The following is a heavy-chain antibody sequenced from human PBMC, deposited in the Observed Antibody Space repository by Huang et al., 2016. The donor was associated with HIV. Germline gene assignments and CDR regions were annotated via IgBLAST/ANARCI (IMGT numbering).Heavy chain of an antibody. Sequence: QVQLVQSGAEVKKPGSSVKVSCKASGGSFRKFAIGWVRQAPGQGLEWKGGILPALGTANDAQKFQCRGTIIADESTSTAYMQLSSRRSEDTAVYYCATVDYYDTSGPQRGYFDNWGQGTLVTVSS. J-gene: IGHJ4*02. CDR2: ILPALGTA. CDR1: GGSFRKFA. CDR3: ATVDYYDTSGPQRGYFDN. V-gene: IGHV1-69*01. D-gene: IGHD3-22*01.